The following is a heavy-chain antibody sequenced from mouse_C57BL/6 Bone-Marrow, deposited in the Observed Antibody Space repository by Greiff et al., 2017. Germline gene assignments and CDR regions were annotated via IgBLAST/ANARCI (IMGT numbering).Heavy chain of an antibody. V-gene: IGHV14-2*01. Sequence: VQLQQPGAELVKPGASVKLSCTASGFNIQDYYMHWVKQRTEQGLEWIGRIDPEDGETKYDPKFQGKATITADTSTNTAYLQLSSLTAEDTAVYDCATADDAYWGQGTLVTVSA. CDR1: GFNIQDYY. CDR2: IDPEDGET. J-gene: IGHJ3*01. CDR3: ATADDAY.